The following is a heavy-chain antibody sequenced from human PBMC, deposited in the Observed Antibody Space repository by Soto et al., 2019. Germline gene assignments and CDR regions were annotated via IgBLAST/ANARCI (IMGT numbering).Heavy chain of an antibody. J-gene: IGHJ4*02. CDR2: INQDGSEK. Sequence: GWSLRLSCAASGFTFSTSWMDWVRQTPGKGLEWVANINQDGSEKNYVDSVKGRFTISRDNAKNSLFLQMSRLTGEDSGLYFCTRYLDYWGQGTLVTSPQ. CDR1: GFTFSTSW. V-gene: IGHV3-7*01. CDR3: TRYLDY.